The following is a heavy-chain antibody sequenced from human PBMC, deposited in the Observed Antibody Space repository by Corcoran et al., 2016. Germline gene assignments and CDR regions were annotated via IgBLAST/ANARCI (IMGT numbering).Heavy chain of an antibody. CDR1: GFTFSSYG. CDR2: ISYDGSNK. Sequence: QVQLVESGGGVVQPGRSLRLSCAASGFTFSSYGMHWVRQAPGKGLEWVAVISYDGSNKYYADSVKGRFTISRDNSKNTLYMQMNSLRAEETAVYYCATTRGTTVVTPDDYWGQGTLVTVSS. V-gene: IGHV3-30*03. D-gene: IGHD4-17*01. J-gene: IGHJ4*02. CDR3: ATTRGTTVVTPDDY.